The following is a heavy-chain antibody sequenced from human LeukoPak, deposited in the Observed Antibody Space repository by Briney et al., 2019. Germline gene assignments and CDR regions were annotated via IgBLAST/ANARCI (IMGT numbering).Heavy chain of an antibody. D-gene: IGHD4-11*01. V-gene: IGHV1-18*04. J-gene: IGHJ4*02. Sequence: GASVKVSCKTSGYTFTRYYMHWVRQAPGQGLEWMGWISAYNGNTNYAQKLQGRVTMTTDTSTSTAYMELRSLRSDDTAVYYCARSSTVTDKLDYWGQGTLVTVSS. CDR3: ARSSTVTDKLDY. CDR1: GYTFTRYY. CDR2: ISAYNGNT.